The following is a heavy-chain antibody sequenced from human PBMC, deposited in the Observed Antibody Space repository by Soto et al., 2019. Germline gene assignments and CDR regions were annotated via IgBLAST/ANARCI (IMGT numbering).Heavy chain of an antibody. CDR2: ISYDGSNK. Sequence: GGSLRLSCAASGFTFSSYGMHWVRQAPGKGLEWVAVISYDGSNKYYADSVKGRFTISRDNSKNTLYLQMNSLRAEDTAVYYCAKDKRLFHNYYCMDVWGKGTTVTVSS. CDR3: AKDKRLFHNYYCMDV. V-gene: IGHV3-30*18. CDR1: GFTFSSYG. J-gene: IGHJ6*03.